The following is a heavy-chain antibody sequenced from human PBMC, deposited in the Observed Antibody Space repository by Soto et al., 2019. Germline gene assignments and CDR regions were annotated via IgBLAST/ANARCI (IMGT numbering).Heavy chain of an antibody. V-gene: IGHV4-31*03. CDR1: GGSINSGGYY. J-gene: IGHJ6*02. CDR3: ARVFKTMSFYYGMDV. D-gene: IGHD3-22*01. Sequence: QVQLQESGPGLVKPSQTLSLICTFAGGSINSGGYYWSWIRQLPGKGLEWIGYIYYTGSTYYNPSLKSRITISVDTSANQFSLKLSSVTAADTAIYFCARVFKTMSFYYGMDVWGQGTAVAVSS. CDR2: IYYTGST.